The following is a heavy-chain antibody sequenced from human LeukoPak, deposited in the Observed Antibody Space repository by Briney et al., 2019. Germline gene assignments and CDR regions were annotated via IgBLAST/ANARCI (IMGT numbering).Heavy chain of an antibody. D-gene: IGHD1-20*01. Sequence: GGSLRLSCTASGFTFSSYAMNWVRQAPGKGLEWVSAISGRGVSTSYADSVRGRFTISRDNSKNTLYLQMNSLRAEDTAVYYCAKAASGNWNDVSDYWGQGTLVTVSS. CDR2: ISGRGVST. J-gene: IGHJ4*02. CDR1: GFTFSSYA. CDR3: AKAASGNWNDVSDY. V-gene: IGHV3-23*01.